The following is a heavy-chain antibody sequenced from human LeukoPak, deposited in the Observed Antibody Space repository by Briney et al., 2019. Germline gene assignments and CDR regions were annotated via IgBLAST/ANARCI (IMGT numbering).Heavy chain of an antibody. J-gene: IGHJ4*02. D-gene: IGHD1-26*01. V-gene: IGHV1-69*04. CDR1: GGTFGSYG. Sequence: GASVKVSCKISGGTFGSYGISWVRQAPGQGLERMGRTIPIRGMTNYAQKFQGRVTITADTSTSTAYMELSSLTSEDTAVYFCARGPHDGTFYFDSWGQGTLVIVSS. CDR3: ARGPHDGTFYFDS. CDR2: TIPIRGMT.